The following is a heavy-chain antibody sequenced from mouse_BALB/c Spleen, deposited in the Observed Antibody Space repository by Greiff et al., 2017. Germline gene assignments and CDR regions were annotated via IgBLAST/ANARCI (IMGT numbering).Heavy chain of an antibody. CDR3: TPTDYFDY. CDR1: GFTFSNYW. J-gene: IGHJ2*01. D-gene: IGHD1-1*01. V-gene: IGHV6-6*02. Sequence: EVQLQQSGGGLVQPGGSMKLSCVASGFTFSNYWMNWVRQSPEKGLEWVAEIRLKSNNYATHYAESVKGRFTISRDDSKSSVYLQMNNLRAEDTGIYYCTPTDYFDYWGQGTTLTVSS. CDR2: IRLKSNNYAT.